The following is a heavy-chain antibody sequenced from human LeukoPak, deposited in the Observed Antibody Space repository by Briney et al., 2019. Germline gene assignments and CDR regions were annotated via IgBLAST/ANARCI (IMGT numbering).Heavy chain of an antibody. CDR1: GFSLGTRGGG. CDR2: NYWDEDE. V-gene: IGHV2-5*02. J-gene: IGHJ4*02. D-gene: IGHD6-19*01. CDR3: AHIELSGWCDY. Sequence: SGPTLLQPTPTLTLTFTFSGFSLGTRGGGGGWIRQPPGKALEWLSLNYWDEDERYSPSLESRDNITKENTKNQVVLTMTNMDPVDTATYYCAHIELSGWCDYWGQGTLVTVSS.